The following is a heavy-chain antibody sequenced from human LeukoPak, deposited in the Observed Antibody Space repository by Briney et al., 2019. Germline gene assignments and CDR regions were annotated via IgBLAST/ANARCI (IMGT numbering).Heavy chain of an antibody. J-gene: IGHJ4*02. CDR3: ARDFGY. D-gene: IGHD3-10*01. Sequence: GRSLRLSCAASGFIFSNYAMNWVRQTPGMRPQWVAAISVDGSATNYADPVKGRFTISRDNSKNTLYLQITNVSPDDTAVYYCARDFGYWGQGTLVTVSS. CDR1: GFIFSNYA. V-gene: IGHV3-30*04. CDR2: ISVDGSAT.